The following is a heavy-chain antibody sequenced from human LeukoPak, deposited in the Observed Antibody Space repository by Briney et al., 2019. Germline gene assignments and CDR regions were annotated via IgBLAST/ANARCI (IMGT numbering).Heavy chain of an antibody. J-gene: IGHJ6*03. CDR3: AREARTGTYYYYMDV. Sequence: GASVKVSCKASGYTFTSYGISWVRQAPGQGLEWMGWISAYNGNTNYAQKLQGRVTMTTDTSTSTAYMELRSLRSDDTAVYYCAREARTGTYYYYMDVWGKGTTVTVSS. D-gene: IGHD7-27*01. CDR2: ISAYNGNT. CDR1: GYTFTSYG. V-gene: IGHV1-18*01.